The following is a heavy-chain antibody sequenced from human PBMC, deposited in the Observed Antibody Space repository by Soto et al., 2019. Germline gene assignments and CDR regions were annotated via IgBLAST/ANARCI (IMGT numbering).Heavy chain of an antibody. CDR1: GFTFSSYG. Sequence: GGSLRLSCAASGFTFSSYGMHWVRQAPGKGLEWVAVIWYDGSNKYYADSVKGRFTISRDNSKNTLYLQMNSLRAEDTAVYYCARDNFYSSSWHKRYYYNGMDVWGQGTTVTVSS. D-gene: IGHD6-13*01. CDR2: IWYDGSNK. V-gene: IGHV3-33*01. J-gene: IGHJ6*02. CDR3: ARDNFYSSSWHKRYYYNGMDV.